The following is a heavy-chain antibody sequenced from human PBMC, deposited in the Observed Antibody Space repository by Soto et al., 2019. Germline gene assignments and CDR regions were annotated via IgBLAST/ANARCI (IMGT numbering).Heavy chain of an antibody. CDR2: IIPIFGTA. CDR1: GGTFSSYA. J-gene: IGHJ3*02. V-gene: IGHV1-69*13. D-gene: IGHD3-22*01. CDR3: ARQKIDPRITMIVVVSNDAFNI. Sequence: GASVKVSCNASGGTFSSYAISWVRQAPGQRLEWMGGIIPIFGTANYAQKFQGRVTITADESTSTAYMELSSLRSEDTAVYYCARQKIDPRITMIVVVSNDAFNIWGQGTMVTVSS.